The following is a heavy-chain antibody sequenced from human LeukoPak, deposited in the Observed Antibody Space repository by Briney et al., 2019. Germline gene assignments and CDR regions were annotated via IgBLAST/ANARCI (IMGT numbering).Heavy chain of an antibody. CDR3: ARDLFGPKNYFDY. CDR2: IWYDGINK. J-gene: IGHJ4*02. Sequence: GGSLRLSCAVSGFTFSTFGMHWVRQAPGKGLEWVANIWYDGINKYYADSVKGRFTISRDNSKNTLYLQMNSPRVEDTAVYYCARDLFGPKNYFDYWGQGTLVTVSS. D-gene: IGHD3-10*01. V-gene: IGHV3-33*01. CDR1: GFTFSTFG.